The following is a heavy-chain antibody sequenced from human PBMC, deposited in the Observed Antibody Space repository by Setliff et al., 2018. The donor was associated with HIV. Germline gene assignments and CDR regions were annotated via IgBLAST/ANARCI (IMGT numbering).Heavy chain of an antibody. CDR2: VYPGDSDT. D-gene: IGHD4-17*01. J-gene: IGHJ4*02. CDR1: GYTFTNYW. V-gene: IGHV5-51*01. CDR3: AISYGGHSWARLDY. Sequence: PGESLKISCKASGYTFTNYWIAWVRQMPGKGLEWMGIVYPGDSDTTYSPSFQGQVTISADKSISTAYLQWSSLKASDSGMYYCAISYGGHSWARLDYWGRGTLVTVSS.